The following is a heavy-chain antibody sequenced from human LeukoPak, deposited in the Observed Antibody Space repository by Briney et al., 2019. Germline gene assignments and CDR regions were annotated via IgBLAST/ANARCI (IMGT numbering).Heavy chain of an antibody. Sequence: GGSLSLSCAASRFSFSKYAMSWVRQAPGKGLEWVSGISGSGGSAYYADSVKGRFTISRDNSKNTLYLQMNRLRAEDTAVYYCAKSDDSSGYYYGIVYWGQGTLVTVSS. J-gene: IGHJ4*02. D-gene: IGHD3-22*01. CDR3: AKSDDSSGYYYGIVY. CDR2: ISGSGGSA. V-gene: IGHV3-23*01. CDR1: RFSFSKYA.